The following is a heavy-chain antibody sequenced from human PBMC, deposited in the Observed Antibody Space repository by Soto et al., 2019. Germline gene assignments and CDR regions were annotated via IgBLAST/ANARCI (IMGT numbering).Heavy chain of an antibody. Sequence: QVQLVQSGGEAKKPGASVTVSCKASGYIFTSYGVSWVRQAPGQGLEWMGWITAYNGNTNYAQKFQGRVTMTTDTYTTTAYMEVRSLTSDDTAVYYCARGGVGSTSGWFDPWGQGTLVIVSS. CDR1: GYIFTSYG. D-gene: IGHD1-26*01. CDR3: ARGGVGSTSGWFDP. CDR2: ITAYNGNT. J-gene: IGHJ5*02. V-gene: IGHV1-18*01.